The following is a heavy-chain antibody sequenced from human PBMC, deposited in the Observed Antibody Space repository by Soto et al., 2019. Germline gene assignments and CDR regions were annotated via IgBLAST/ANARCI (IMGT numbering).Heavy chain of an antibody. CDR1: GGSFSSGGYS. D-gene: IGHD3-22*01. Sequence: PSETLSLTCAVYGGSFSSGGYSWSWFRQRPGKGLEWIGYIYYAGTTTYNPSLKSRVSISLDTSKKEVSLKLTSVTAADTAVYNCARLGAYYQALDPWGRGTLVTVSS. V-gene: IGHV4-61*08. CDR2: IYYAGTT. J-gene: IGHJ5*02. CDR3: ARLGAYYQALDP.